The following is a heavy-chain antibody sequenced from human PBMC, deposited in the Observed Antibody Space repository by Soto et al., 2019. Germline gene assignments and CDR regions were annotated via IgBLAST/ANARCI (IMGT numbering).Heavy chain of an antibody. V-gene: IGHV1-69*06. Sequence: PAASVKVSCKASGGTFSSYAISWVRQAPGQGLEWMGGIIPIFGTANYAQKFQGRVTITADKSTSTAYMELSSLRSEDTAVYYCARDQIVVVPAAVYYYYYGMDVWGQGTTVTVSS. CDR2: IIPIFGTA. CDR3: ARDQIVVVPAAVYYYYYGMDV. J-gene: IGHJ6*02. D-gene: IGHD2-2*01. CDR1: GGTFSSYA.